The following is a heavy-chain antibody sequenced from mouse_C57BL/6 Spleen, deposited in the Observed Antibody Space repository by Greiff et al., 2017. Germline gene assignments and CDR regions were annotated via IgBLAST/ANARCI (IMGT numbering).Heavy chain of an antibody. CDR1: GYAFTNYL. CDR2: INPGSGGT. CDR3: AREEGYFDV. Sequence: QVQLQQSGAELVRPGTSVKVSCKASGYAFTNYLIEWVKQRPGQGLEWIGVINPGSGGTNYNEKFKGKATLTADKSSSTAYMQLSSLTSEDSAVYFCAREEGYFDVWGTGTTVTVSS. V-gene: IGHV1-54*01. D-gene: IGHD3-3*01. J-gene: IGHJ1*03.